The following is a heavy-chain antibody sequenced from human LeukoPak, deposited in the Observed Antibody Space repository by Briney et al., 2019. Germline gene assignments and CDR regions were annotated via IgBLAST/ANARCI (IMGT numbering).Heavy chain of an antibody. CDR1: GYTFSNYG. J-gene: IGHJ4*02. CDR3: ARVGFTVVRGAMEY. D-gene: IGHD3-10*01. Sequence: VASVKVSCKASGYTFSNYGISWVRQAPGQGLEWMGWISAYNDKRSYAQKFQGRVTMTTDTSTSTAYMELRSLRSDDTAVYFCARVGFTVVRGAMEYWGQGTLVTVSS. V-gene: IGHV1-18*01. CDR2: ISAYNDKR.